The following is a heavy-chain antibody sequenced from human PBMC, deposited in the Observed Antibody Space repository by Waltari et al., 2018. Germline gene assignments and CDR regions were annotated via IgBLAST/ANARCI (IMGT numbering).Heavy chain of an antibody. CDR3: ARDYSGDAFDI. V-gene: IGHV3-48*01. CDR1: GFTFSSYS. J-gene: IGHJ3*02. CDR2: ISSSSSTI. D-gene: IGHD1-26*01. Sequence: EVQLVESGGGLVQPGGSLRLSCAASGFTFSSYSMNWVRQAPGKGLEWVSYISSSSSTIYYADSVKGRFTISRDNAKNSLYLQMNSLRAEDTAVYYCARDYSGDAFDIWGQGTMVTVSS.